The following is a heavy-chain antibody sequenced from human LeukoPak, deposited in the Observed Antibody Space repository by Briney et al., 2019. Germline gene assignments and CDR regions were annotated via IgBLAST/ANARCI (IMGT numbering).Heavy chain of an antibody. D-gene: IGHD3-22*01. Sequence: SETLSLTCAVYGGSFSGYYWSWIRQPPGKGLEWIGEINHSGSTNYNPSLKSRVTISVDTSKNQFSLKLSSVTAADTAVYYCARGRRRITMIVVVITGHAFDIWGQGTMVTVSS. CDR3: ARGRRRITMIVVVITGHAFDI. CDR1: GGSFSGYY. V-gene: IGHV4-34*01. CDR2: INHSGST. J-gene: IGHJ3*02.